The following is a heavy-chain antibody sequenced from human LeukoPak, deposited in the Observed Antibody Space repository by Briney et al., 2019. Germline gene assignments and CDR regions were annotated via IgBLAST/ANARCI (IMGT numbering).Heavy chain of an antibody. CDR1: GYTFTSYY. CDR2: INPSGGST. V-gene: IGHV1-46*01. J-gene: IGHJ6*03. Sequence: GASVKVSCKASGYTFTSYYMHWVRQAPGQGLEWMGIINPSGGSTNYAQKFRGRVTITADKSTRTAYMELSSLRSEDTAVYYCARQYYYYYYMDVWGKGTTVTVSS. CDR3: ARQYYYYYYMDV.